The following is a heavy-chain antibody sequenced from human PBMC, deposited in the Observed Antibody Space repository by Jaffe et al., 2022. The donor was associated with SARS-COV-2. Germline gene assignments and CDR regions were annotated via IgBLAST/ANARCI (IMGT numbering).Heavy chain of an antibody. V-gene: IGHV4-31*03. CDR3: ARAPGFVVADDYYYYGMDV. J-gene: IGHJ6*02. Sequence: QVQLQESGPGLVKPSQTLSLTCTVSGGSISSGGYYWSWIRQHPGKGLEWIGYIYYSGSTYYNPSLKSRVTISVDTSKNQFSLKLSSVTAADTAVYYCARAPGFVVADDYYYYGMDVWGQGTTVTVSS. CDR1: GGSISSGGYY. D-gene: IGHD2-15*01. CDR2: IYYSGST.